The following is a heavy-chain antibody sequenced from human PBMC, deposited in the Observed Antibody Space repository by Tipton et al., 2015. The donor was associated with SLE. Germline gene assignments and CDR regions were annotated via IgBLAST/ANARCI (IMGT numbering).Heavy chain of an antibody. CDR3: AKVREVEPTGVPFYFDS. CDR2: LYSGGRT. D-gene: IGHD1-14*01. V-gene: IGHV3-66*02. Sequence: GSLRLSCAASGFDVSSNFISWVRQPPGKGLECVSLLYSGGRTYYADSVKGRFTISRDSSKNTLYLQMTTVRPEDTAVYYCAKVREVEPTGVPFYFDSWGQGTQVTVSS. CDR1: GFDVSSNF. J-gene: IGHJ4*02.